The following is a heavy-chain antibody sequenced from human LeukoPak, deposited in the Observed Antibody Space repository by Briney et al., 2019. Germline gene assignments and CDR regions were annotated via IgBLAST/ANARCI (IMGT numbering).Heavy chain of an antibody. D-gene: IGHD3-22*01. CDR3: ARNDPDSSED. Sequence: PGGSLRLSCAASGFTFDNYWMHWVRQAPGKGLVWVSGINSDGKTTSYADSVKGRFTISRDNAKSTAYLQMNSLRSEDTAVYYCARNDPDSSEDWGQGTLVTVSS. J-gene: IGHJ4*02. CDR2: INSDGKTT. CDR1: GFTFDNYW. V-gene: IGHV3-74*01.